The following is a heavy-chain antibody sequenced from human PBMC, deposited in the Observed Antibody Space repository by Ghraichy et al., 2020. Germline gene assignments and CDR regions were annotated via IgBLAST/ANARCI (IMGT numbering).Heavy chain of an antibody. CDR3: ARLENYYDSSGSKDAFDI. CDR1: GGSISSYY. CDR2: IYYSGST. J-gene: IGHJ3*02. Sequence: SQTLSLTCTVSGGSISSYYWSWIRQPPGKGLEWIGYIYYSGSTNYNPSLKSRVTISVDTSKNQFSLKLSSVTAADTAVYYCARLENYYDSSGSKDAFDIWGQGTMVTVSS. V-gene: IGHV4-59*01. D-gene: IGHD3-22*01.